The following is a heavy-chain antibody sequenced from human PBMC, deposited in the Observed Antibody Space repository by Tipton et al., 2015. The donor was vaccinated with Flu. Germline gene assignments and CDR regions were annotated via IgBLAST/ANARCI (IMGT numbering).Heavy chain of an antibody. CDR3: ARRDYSNYVSEPKNWFHP. J-gene: IGHJ5*02. V-gene: IGHV4-38-2*01. Sequence: TLSLTCSVSGDSIATDYYWAWIRQPPGKGLEWIGNVHPTGITYYNPSLTSRVTLAVDRPRNQFSLRLTSVTAADTAVYYCARRDYSNYVSEPKNWFHPWAREPWSPSPQ. CDR2: VHPTGIT. CDR1: GDSIATDYY. D-gene: IGHD4-11*01.